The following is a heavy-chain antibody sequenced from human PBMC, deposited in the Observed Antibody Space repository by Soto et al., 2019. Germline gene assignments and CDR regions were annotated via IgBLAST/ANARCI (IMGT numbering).Heavy chain of an antibody. D-gene: IGHD6-13*01. Sequence: PSETLSLTCTVSGGSISSSYWSWIRQPPGKGLEWIGYIYDSGSTYYNSSLKSRVTMSVDTSKNQFSLKLNSVTAADTAVYYCARQLIYCGQGTPVTVSS. CDR2: IYDSGST. CDR1: GGSISSSY. CDR3: ARQLIY. J-gene: IGHJ4*02. V-gene: IGHV4-59*08.